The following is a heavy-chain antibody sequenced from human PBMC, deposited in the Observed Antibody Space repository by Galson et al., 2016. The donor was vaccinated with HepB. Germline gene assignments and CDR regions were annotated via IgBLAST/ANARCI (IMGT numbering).Heavy chain of an antibody. D-gene: IGHD2-2*01. J-gene: IGHJ4*02. V-gene: IGHV3-15*01. CDR2: IKGEADGGTT. CDR1: GLTFTNAW. CDR3: ATVKLTTWYSFDS. Sequence: SLRLSCAASGLTFTNAWMTWVRQAPGKGLECVGRIKGEADGGTTAYAAPVKGRFYISRDDSTHTLFLHMNSLRVEDGAVYYCATVKLTTWYSFDSWGQGTLVTVSS.